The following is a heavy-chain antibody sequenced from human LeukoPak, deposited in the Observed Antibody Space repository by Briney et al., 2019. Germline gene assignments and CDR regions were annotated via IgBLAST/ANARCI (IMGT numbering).Heavy chain of an antibody. J-gene: IGHJ6*02. CDR1: GYTFTDYY. D-gene: IGHD3-10*01. CDR3: ARDPFHYGSGSPHDMDL. CDR2: LNPKSGVT. V-gene: IGHV1-2*02. Sequence: ASVKVSCKASGYTFTDYYMHWVRQAPGQGLEWMGWLNPKSGVTNYAQKFQGRVTMTRDASISTAYMELSSLRSDDTAVYCCARDPFHYGSGSPHDMDLWGQGTTVTVSS.